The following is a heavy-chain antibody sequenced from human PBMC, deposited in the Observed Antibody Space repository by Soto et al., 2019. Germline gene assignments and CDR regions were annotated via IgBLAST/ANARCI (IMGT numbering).Heavy chain of an antibody. J-gene: IGHJ4*02. CDR1: GLNVVDYG. D-gene: IGHD6-6*01. CDR2: TSGDGSFI. Sequence: GVSISHWWAAAGLNVVDYGMHRVRKAPGKGMEWVSVTSGDGSFISYADSVKGRFTISRDNAKNTLYLQMNSLRAEDTAVYYCARGKFTAARDSWGQAALVSVSS. CDR3: ARGKFTAARDS. V-gene: IGHV3-74*01.